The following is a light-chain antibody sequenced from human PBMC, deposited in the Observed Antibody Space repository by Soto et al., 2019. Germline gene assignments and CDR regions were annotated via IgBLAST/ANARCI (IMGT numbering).Light chain of an antibody. CDR2: EVN. Sequence: QSALTQPPSASGSPGQSVTISCTGTSSDVGGYKYVSWYQQHPGKAPKLMIFEVNKRPSGVPDRFSGSKSGNTASLTVSGLQAEDEADYYCSSYAGSSTVFGGGTKLTVL. CDR3: SSYAGSSTV. J-gene: IGLJ2*01. V-gene: IGLV2-8*01. CDR1: SSDVGGYKY.